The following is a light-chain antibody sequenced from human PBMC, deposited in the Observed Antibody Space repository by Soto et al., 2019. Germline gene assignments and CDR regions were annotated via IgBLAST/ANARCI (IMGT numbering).Light chain of an antibody. Sequence: DIPMTQSPTSLSASVGDRVTITCRAIQDIRKFVAWYQQKPGKAPKLLIYATSTLQSGVPSRFSGSGSGTDFTLTINSLQPEDVATYSCQKYSSVPVFGPGTKGEIK. CDR1: QDIRKF. CDR3: QKYSSVPV. CDR2: ATS. V-gene: IGKV1-27*01. J-gene: IGKJ3*01.